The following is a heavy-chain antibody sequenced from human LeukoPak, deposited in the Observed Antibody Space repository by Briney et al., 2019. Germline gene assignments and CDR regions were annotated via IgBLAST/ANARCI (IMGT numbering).Heavy chain of an antibody. D-gene: IGHD6-13*01. V-gene: IGHV1-2*02. Sequence: ASVKVSCKASGYTFTGYYMLWVRQAPGQGLEWMGWINPNSGGTNYAQKFQGRVTMTRDTSISTAYMELSRLRSDDTAVYYCARVKGIAANFDYWGQGTLVTVSS. CDR2: INPNSGGT. CDR1: GYTFTGYY. CDR3: ARVKGIAANFDY. J-gene: IGHJ4*02.